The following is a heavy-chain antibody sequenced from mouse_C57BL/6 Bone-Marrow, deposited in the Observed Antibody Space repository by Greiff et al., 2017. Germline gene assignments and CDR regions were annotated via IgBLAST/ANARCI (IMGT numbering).Heavy chain of an antibody. Sequence: VQLQQPGAELVRPGTSVKLSCKASGYTFTSYWMHWVKQRPGQGLEWIGVIDPSDSYTNYNQKFKGKATLTVDTSSSTAYMQLSSLTSEDSAVYYCARYEYGGQGTTLTVSS. CDR2: IDPSDSYT. J-gene: IGHJ2*01. D-gene: IGHD2-12*01. V-gene: IGHV1-59*01. CDR1: GYTFTSYW. CDR3: ARYEY.